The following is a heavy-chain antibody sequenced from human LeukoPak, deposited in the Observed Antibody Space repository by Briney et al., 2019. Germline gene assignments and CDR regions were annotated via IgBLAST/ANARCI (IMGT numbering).Heavy chain of an antibody. CDR2: IYTSGST. CDR3: AREQSHYYYYSMDV. Sequence: PSQTLSLTCTVSGGSISSGSYYWSWIRQPAGKGLEWIGRIYTSGSTNYNPSLKTRVPISVDTSKNQFSLKLSSVTAADTAVYYCAREQSHYYYYSMDVWGKGTTVTISS. V-gene: IGHV4-61*02. J-gene: IGHJ6*03. CDR1: GGSISSGSYY.